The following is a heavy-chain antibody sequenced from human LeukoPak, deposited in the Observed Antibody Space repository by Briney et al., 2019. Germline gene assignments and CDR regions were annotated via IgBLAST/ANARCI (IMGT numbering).Heavy chain of an antibody. CDR3: ARAISSGHGRNYFDY. D-gene: IGHD6-19*01. J-gene: IGHJ4*02. V-gene: IGHV4-59*11. CDR1: GGSISSHY. CDR2: IYYSGST. Sequence: SETLSLTCTVSGGSISSHYWSWIRQPPGKGLEWMGYIYYSGSTNYNPSLKSRVTISVDTSKNQFSLKLSSVTAADTAVYYCARAISSGHGRNYFDYWGQGTLVTVSS.